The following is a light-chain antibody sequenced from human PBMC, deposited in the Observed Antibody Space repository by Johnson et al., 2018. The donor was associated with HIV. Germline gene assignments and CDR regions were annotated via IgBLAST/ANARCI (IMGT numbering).Light chain of an antibody. CDR2: ENN. V-gene: IGLV1-51*02. CDR3: GTWDTSLTTGGV. Sequence: QSVLTQPPSVSAAPGQKVTISCSGSSSDMGNYAVSWYQQLPGTAPKLLIYENNKRPSGIPDRFSGSKSGTSATLAITGLQPGDEADYYCGTWDTSLTTGGVFGTGTKVTVL. CDR1: SSDMGNYA. J-gene: IGLJ1*01.